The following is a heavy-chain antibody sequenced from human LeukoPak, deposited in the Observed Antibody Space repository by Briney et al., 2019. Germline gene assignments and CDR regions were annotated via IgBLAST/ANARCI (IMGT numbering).Heavy chain of an antibody. V-gene: IGHV4-59*01. CDR3: ATTYYYGSGTYSLVY. J-gene: IGHJ4*02. CDR2: IYYSGST. Sequence: SETLSLTCTLSGGSISPYFWSWIRQPPGKGLDWIGYIYYSGSTKYNPSLKSRVTISEDTSKNQFSLKLSSVTAADTAVYYCATTYYYGSGTYSLVYWGQGTLVTVSS. D-gene: IGHD3-10*01. CDR1: GGSISPYF.